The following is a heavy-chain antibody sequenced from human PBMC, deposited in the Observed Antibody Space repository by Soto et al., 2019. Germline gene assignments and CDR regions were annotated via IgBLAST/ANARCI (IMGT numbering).Heavy chain of an antibody. CDR1: GFTFSSYS. Sequence: PGGSLRLSCAASGFTFSSYSMNWVRQAPGKGLEWVSSISSSSSNIYYADSVKGRFTISRDNAKNSLYLQMNSLRADDTAVYYCARDNDYDDATFDYWGQGTLVTVSS. CDR2: ISSSSSNI. D-gene: IGHD4-17*01. V-gene: IGHV3-21*01. J-gene: IGHJ4*02. CDR3: ARDNDYDDATFDY.